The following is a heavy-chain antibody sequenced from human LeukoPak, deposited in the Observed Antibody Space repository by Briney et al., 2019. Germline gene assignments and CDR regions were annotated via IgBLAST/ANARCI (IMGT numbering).Heavy chain of an antibody. CDR3: TSSRSHSGSYFAY. J-gene: IGHJ4*02. CDR2: IRSKAYGGTT. V-gene: IGHV3-49*04. D-gene: IGHD1-26*01. CDR1: GFTFGDYA. Sequence: GRSLRLSCTASGFTFGDYAMSWVRQAPGKGLEWVGFIRSKAYGGTTEYAATVKGRFTISRDDSKSIAYLQMNSLKTEDTAVYYCTSSRSHSGSYFAYWGQGTLVTVSS.